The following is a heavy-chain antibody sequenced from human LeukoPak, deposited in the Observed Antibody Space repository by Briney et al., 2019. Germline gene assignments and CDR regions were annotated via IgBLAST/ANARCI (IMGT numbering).Heavy chain of an antibody. Sequence: SETLSLTCAVYGGSFSGYYWSWIRQPPGKGLEWIGEINHSGSTNYNPSLKSRVTISVDTSKNQFSLKLSSVTAADTAVYYCARHTGPWLGFDPWGQGTLVTVSS. J-gene: IGHJ5*02. CDR1: GGSFSGYY. CDR3: ARHTGPWLGFDP. CDR2: INHSGST. V-gene: IGHV4-34*01. D-gene: IGHD5-12*01.